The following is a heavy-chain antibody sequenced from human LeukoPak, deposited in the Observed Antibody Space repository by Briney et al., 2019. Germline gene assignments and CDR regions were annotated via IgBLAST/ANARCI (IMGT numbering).Heavy chain of an antibody. V-gene: IGHV3-21*01. J-gene: IGHJ4*02. CDR1: GFTFSSYT. CDR2: ISPSSTYI. Sequence: PGGSLRLSCAASGFTFSSYTLNWVRQAPGKGLEWVSSISPSSTYIHYADSVKGRFNISRDNAKNSLHLQMNSLRAEDTAVYYCARDSSRTYSGYDAPGVDCWGQGTLVTVSS. CDR3: ARDSSRTYSGYDAPGVDC. D-gene: IGHD5-12*01.